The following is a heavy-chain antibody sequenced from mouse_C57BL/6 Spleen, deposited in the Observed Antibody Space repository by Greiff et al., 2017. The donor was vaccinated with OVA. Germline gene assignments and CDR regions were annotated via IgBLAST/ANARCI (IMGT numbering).Heavy chain of an antibody. Sequence: VQLQQPGAELVMPGASVKLSCKASGYTFTSYWMHWVKQRPGHGLEWIGEILPGSGSTNYNEKFKGKATFTADTSSNTAYMQLSSLTTEDSAIYYCAREGGYDMWGQGTTLTVSS. CDR1: GYTFTSYW. CDR2: ILPGSGST. CDR3: AREGGYDM. J-gene: IGHJ2*01. D-gene: IGHD2-2*01. V-gene: IGHV1-9*01.